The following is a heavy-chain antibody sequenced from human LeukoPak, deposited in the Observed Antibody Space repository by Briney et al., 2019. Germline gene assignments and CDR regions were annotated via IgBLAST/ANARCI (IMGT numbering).Heavy chain of an antibody. Sequence: SETLSLTCTVSGVSFSNHYWSWLRQPPGKGLEWIGWFYYSGGTYFNPSLGSRVTISADTSRNHLSLNLRSLTAADTAVYYCARHSSGWHFDSWGQGALVTVSS. CDR3: ARHSSGWHFDS. J-gene: IGHJ4*02. CDR1: GVSFSNHY. CDR2: FYYSGGT. V-gene: IGHV4-59*11. D-gene: IGHD6-19*01.